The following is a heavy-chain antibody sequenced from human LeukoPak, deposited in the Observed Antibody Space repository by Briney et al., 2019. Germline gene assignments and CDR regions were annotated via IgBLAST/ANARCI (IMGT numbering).Heavy chain of an antibody. CDR3: ARQSVGTASIYYFAY. D-gene: IGHD1-26*01. CDR1: GASISGSSGSY. J-gene: IGHJ4*02. CDR2: IHYSGTT. V-gene: IGHV4-39*01. Sequence: SETLSLTCTVSGASISGSSGSYWGWIRQPPGKGLEWISSIHYSGTTHYNPFVKSRVSILLDMSKNQFSLNLNSVTAADTAVYYCARQSVGTASIYYFAYWGQGILVTVSS.